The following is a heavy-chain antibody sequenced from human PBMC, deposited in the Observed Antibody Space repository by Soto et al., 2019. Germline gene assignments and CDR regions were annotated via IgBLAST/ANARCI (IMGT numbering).Heavy chain of an antibody. CDR3: VRPPPGQALLHPPRMDF. CDR1: GGSINSDDYY. J-gene: IGHJ4*02. CDR2: LYHTGSN. Sequence: SETLSLTCTVSGGSINSDDYYWGWVRQPPGRGLEWIAGLYHTGSNFYNPSLKNRVSISVDTSKSQFSLNIYSVTAADTAVYYCVRPPPGQALLHPPRMDFWGQGVKVNVSS. D-gene: IGHD4-4*01. V-gene: IGHV4-39*01.